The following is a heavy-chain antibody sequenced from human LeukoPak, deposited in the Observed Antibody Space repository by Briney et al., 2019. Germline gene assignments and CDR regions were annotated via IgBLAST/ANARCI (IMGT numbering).Heavy chain of an antibody. Sequence: PGGSLRLSCAASGFIFSNYWMGWVRQGPGKGLEWVANIKQDGGERYYVDSVKGRFTISRDNAKNSLYLEMNSLRAEDTAVYYCVRGEVGATGDLDGSFDYWGQGTLVTVSS. J-gene: IGHJ4*02. D-gene: IGHD1-26*01. CDR2: IKQDGGER. CDR1: GFIFSNYW. CDR3: VRGEVGATGDLDGSFDY. V-gene: IGHV3-7*01.